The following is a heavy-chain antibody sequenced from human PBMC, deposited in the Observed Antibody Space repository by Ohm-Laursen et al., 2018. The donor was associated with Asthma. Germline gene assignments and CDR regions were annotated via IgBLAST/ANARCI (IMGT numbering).Heavy chain of an antibody. Sequence: GSLRLSCAASGFTFSNAWMSWVRQAPGKGLEWVGRIKSKTDGGTTDYAAPVKGRFTISRDDSKNTLYLQMNSLKTEDTAVYYCTTSFCGGDCYSRHYYYYGMDVWGQGTTVTVSS. CDR1: GFTFSNAW. V-gene: IGHV3-15*01. D-gene: IGHD2-21*01. CDR3: TTSFCGGDCYSRHYYYYGMDV. CDR2: IKSKTDGGTT. J-gene: IGHJ6*02.